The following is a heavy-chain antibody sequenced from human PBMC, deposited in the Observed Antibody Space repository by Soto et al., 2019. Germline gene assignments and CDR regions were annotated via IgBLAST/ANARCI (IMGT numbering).Heavy chain of an antibody. CDR3: ERDSRVVVVPPAYPSTFYRMDG. CDR2: IKQDGSEK. CDR1: GFTFSGYS. V-gene: IGHV3-7*03. D-gene: IGHD2-2*01. J-gene: IGHJ6*02. Sequence: HPGGSLRLSCAASGFTFSGYSVNWVRQAPGKGLEWVANIKQDGSEKYYVDSVKGRFTISRDNAKNSLYLQMNSLRAEDTAVYYCERDSRVVVVPPAYPSTFYRMDGWGQGTTVTVSS.